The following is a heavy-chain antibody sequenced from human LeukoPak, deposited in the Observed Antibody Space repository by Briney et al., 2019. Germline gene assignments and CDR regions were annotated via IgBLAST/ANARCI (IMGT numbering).Heavy chain of an antibody. D-gene: IGHD5-18*01. CDR1: GFTFSSYS. Sequence: PGGSLRLSCAASGFTFSSYSMNWVRQAPGKGLEWVSYISSSSSTIYYADSVKGRFTISRDNAKNSLYLQMNSLRAEDTAVYYCARGFGFRNDAFDIWGQGTMVTVSS. V-gene: IGHV3-48*01. CDR3: ARGFGFRNDAFDI. CDR2: ISSSSSTI. J-gene: IGHJ3*02.